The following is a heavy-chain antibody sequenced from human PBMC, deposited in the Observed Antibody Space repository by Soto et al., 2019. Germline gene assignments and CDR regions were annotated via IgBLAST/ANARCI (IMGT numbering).Heavy chain of an antibody. J-gene: IGHJ4*02. CDR1: GGTFSSYT. CDR2: IIPILGIA. CDR3: ARGSNYYGSGIFDH. Sequence: SVKVSCKASGGTFSSYTISWVRQAPGQGLEWMGRIIPILGIANYAQKFQGRVTITADKSTSTAYMELSSLRSEDTAVYYCARGSNYYGSGIFDHWGQETLFTVSS. V-gene: IGHV1-69*02. D-gene: IGHD3-10*01.